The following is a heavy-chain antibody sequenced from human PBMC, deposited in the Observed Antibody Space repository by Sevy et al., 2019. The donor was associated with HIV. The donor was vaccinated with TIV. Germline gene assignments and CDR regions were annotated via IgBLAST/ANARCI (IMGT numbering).Heavy chain of an antibody. Sequence: GGSLRLSCAASGLSFSNAWMSWVRQAPGKGLEWVGRIKSKTEGATRDFAAPVKGRLLISRDDSKNTVYLQMNSLKTEDTAMYYCTAGVGASDFDYWGQGTLVTVSS. CDR3: TAGVGASDFDY. D-gene: IGHD1-26*01. CDR1: GLSFSNAW. CDR2: IKSKTEGATR. V-gene: IGHV3-15*01. J-gene: IGHJ4*02.